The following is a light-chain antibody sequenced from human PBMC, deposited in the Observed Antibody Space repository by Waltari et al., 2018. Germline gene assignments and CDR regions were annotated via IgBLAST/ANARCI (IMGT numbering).Light chain of an antibody. CDR1: QSIGST. J-gene: IGKJ2*01. Sequence: EIVMMQSPATLSVSPGERVTLSCRASQSIGSTLAWYQQRPDRAPRLLLYDASTRGTGVPARFSGSGSGTEFTLTITSLQSEDFAIYYCQQYNNWPRTFGQGTKLEIK. CDR3: QQYNNWPRT. V-gene: IGKV3-15*01. CDR2: DAS.